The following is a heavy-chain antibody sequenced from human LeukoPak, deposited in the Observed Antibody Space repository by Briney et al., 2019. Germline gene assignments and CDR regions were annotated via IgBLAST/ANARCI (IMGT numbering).Heavy chain of an antibody. V-gene: IGHV3-49*04. CDR2: IRSKAYGGTT. CDR3: TRGGDYVWGSYRLFDY. CDR1: GFTFGDYA. Sequence: GGSLRLSCTASGFTFGDYAMSWVRQAPGKGLEWVGFIRSKAYGGTTEYAASVKGRFTISRDDSKSIAYLQMNSLKTEDTAVYYCTRGGDYVWGSYRLFDYWGQGTLVTVSS. J-gene: IGHJ4*02. D-gene: IGHD3-16*02.